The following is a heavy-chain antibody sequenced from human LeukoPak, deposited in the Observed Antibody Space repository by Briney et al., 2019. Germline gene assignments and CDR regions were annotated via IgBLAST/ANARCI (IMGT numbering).Heavy chain of an antibody. Sequence: PSETLSLTCTVSGGSISSGSYYWSWIRQPAGKGLEWIGRIYTSGSTNYNPSLKSRVTISVDTSKNQFSLKLSSVTAADTAVYYCARDAAKAQLAYFDYWGQGTLVTVSS. J-gene: IGHJ4*02. D-gene: IGHD6-13*01. V-gene: IGHV4-61*02. CDR2: IYTSGST. CDR3: ARDAAKAQLAYFDY. CDR1: GGSISSGSYY.